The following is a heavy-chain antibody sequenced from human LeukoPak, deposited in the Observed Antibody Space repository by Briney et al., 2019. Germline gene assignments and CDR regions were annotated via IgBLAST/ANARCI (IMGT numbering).Heavy chain of an antibody. V-gene: IGHV3-48*03. J-gene: IGHJ4*02. D-gene: IGHD3-22*01. CDR3: AKDRYYYDSSGVFDY. Sequence: GGSLRLSCAASGFTFSSYEMNWVRQAPGKGLEWVSYISSSSSTIYYADSVKGRFTISRDNAKNSLYLQMNSLRAEDTALYYCAKDRYYYDSSGVFDYWGQGTLVTVSS. CDR2: ISSSSSTI. CDR1: GFTFSSYE.